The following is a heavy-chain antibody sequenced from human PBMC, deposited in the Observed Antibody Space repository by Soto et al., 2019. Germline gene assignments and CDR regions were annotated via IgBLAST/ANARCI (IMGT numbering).Heavy chain of an antibody. CDR3: AREGDCSSTRCYNYYYGMYV. V-gene: IGHV3-33*01. CDR2: IWYDGSNK. D-gene: IGHD2-2*02. CDR1: GFTFSSYG. Sequence: GGSLRLSCAASGFTFSSYGMHWVRQAPGKGLEWVAVIWYDGSNKYYADSVKGRFTISRDNSKNTLYLQMNSLRAEDTAVYYCAREGDCSSTRCYNYYYGMYVWGQGNTGTVSS. J-gene: IGHJ6*02.